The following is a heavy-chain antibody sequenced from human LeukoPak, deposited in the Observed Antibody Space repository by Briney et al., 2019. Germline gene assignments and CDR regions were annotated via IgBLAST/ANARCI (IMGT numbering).Heavy chain of an antibody. CDR1: GFTFSSYW. V-gene: IGHV3-7*03. Sequence: GGSLRLSCAASGFTFSSYWMHWVRQAPGKGLEWVANIKQDGSEKYYVDSVKGRFTISRDNSKNTLYLQMNSLRAEDTAVYYCAKGGGYWNWFDPWGQGTLVTVSS. CDR3: AKGGGYWNWFDP. CDR2: IKQDGSEK. D-gene: IGHD1-1*01. J-gene: IGHJ5*02.